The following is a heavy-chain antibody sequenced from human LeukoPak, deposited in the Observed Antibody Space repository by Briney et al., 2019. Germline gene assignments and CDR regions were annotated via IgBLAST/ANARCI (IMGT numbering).Heavy chain of an antibody. CDR1: GYTFTDYY. D-gene: IGHD6-19*01. V-gene: IGHV1-2*02. J-gene: IGHJ4*02. Sequence: GASVKVSCKASGYTFTDYYIHWVRQAPGQGLEWMGWINPNSGGTNYAQKFQGRVTMTRDTSISTAYMELSRLRSDDTAVYYCARAWQHSGWCSYWGQGTLVTVSS. CDR3: ARAWQHSGWCSY. CDR2: INPNSGGT.